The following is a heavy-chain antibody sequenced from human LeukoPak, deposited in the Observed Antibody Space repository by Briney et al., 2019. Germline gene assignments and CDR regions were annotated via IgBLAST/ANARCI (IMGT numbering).Heavy chain of an antibody. CDR1: GFTFSSYC. D-gene: IGHD3-10*01. V-gene: IGHV3-30*18. CDR2: ISYDGSNK. Sequence: ARSLRLSCAVSGFTFSSYCMRWVRQPPGKGLEWVAVISYDGSNKYYADSVKGRFTNSRDNSKNPRYLQMNSLRAEDTAVYYCTKDLFFGEGAPCWFDPWGQGTLVTVSS. J-gene: IGHJ5*02. CDR3: TKDLFFGEGAPCWFDP.